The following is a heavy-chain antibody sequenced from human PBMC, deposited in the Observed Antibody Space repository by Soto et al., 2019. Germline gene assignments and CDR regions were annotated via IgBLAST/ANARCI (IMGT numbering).Heavy chain of an antibody. J-gene: IGHJ4*02. D-gene: IGHD4-17*01. CDR2: IYSSEYT. Sequence: SETLSLTCTVSGGSISSYFWSWIRQPPGKGLEWIGYIYSSEYTDYNPSLKSRVTISVDTSKNQFSLKLSSVTAADTAVYYCARRYGGHFDYWGQGTLVTVSS. CDR3: ARRYGGHFDY. V-gene: IGHV4-59*08. CDR1: GGSISSYF.